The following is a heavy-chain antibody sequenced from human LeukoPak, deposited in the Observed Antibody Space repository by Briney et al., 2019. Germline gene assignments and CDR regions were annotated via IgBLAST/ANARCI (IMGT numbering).Heavy chain of an antibody. CDR1: GYTFTSYD. D-gene: IGHD3-10*01. CDR2: MNPNSGNT. Sequence: ASVKVSCKASGYTFTSYDINWVRQATGQGLEWMGWMNPNSGNTGYAQKFQGRVTMTRNTSISTAYMELSSLRPEDTAVYYCARGLADESLWFGELLYAFDIWGQGTMVTVSS. CDR3: ARGLADESLWFGELLYAFDI. J-gene: IGHJ3*02. V-gene: IGHV1-8*01.